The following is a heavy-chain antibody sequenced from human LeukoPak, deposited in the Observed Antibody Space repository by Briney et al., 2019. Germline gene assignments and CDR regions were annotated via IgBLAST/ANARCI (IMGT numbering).Heavy chain of an antibody. J-gene: IGHJ4*02. CDR3: AKDNYYDSSGYIDY. Sequence: PGGSLRLSCAASGLTFDDYAMHWVRQAPGKGLEWVSGISWNSGSIGYADSVKGRFTISRDNAKNSLYLQMNSLRAEDTALYYCAKDNYYDSSGYIDYWGQGTLVTVSS. CDR2: ISWNSGSI. CDR1: GLTFDDYA. V-gene: IGHV3-9*01. D-gene: IGHD3-22*01.